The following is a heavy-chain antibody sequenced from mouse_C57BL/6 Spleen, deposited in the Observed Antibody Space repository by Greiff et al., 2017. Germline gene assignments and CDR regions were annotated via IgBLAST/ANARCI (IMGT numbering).Heavy chain of an antibody. CDR3: AISAQATYYYAMYY. D-gene: IGHD3-2*02. CDR2: IDPNSGGT. Sequence: QFQLQQPGAELVKPGASVKLSCKASGYTFTSYWMHWVKQRPGRGLEWIGRIDPNSGGTKYHAKFKSKATLTVDKPSRTAYMQLSSLTAADSAVYYCAISAQATYYYAMYYWGKGTSVTASS. CDR1: GYTFTSYW. J-gene: IGHJ4*01. V-gene: IGHV1-72*01.